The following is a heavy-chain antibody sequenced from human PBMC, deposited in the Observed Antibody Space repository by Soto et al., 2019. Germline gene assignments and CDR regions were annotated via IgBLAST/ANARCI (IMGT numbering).Heavy chain of an antibody. CDR1: GFTFSSYA. CDR3: ARDGGDIVVVVAAGYYYYGMDV. J-gene: IGHJ6*02. Sequence: QVQLVESGGGVVQPGRSLRLSCAASGFTFSSYAMHWVRQAPGKGLEWVAVISYDGSNKYYADSVKGRFTISRDNSKNTLYLQMNSLRAEDTAVYYCARDGGDIVVVVAAGYYYYGMDVWGQGTTVTVSS. V-gene: IGHV3-30-3*01. CDR2: ISYDGSNK. D-gene: IGHD2-15*01.